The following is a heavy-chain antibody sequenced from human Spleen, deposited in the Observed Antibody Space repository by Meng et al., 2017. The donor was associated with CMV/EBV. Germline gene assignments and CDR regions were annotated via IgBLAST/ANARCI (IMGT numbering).Heavy chain of an antibody. J-gene: IGHJ4*02. CDR2: FDPEDGEA. CDR3: ARSYYYDSGSYYQYYLDY. Sequence: ASVKVSCKVSGYTLTELSMHWVRQAPGKGLEWMGGFDPEDGEAIYAQKFQGRVTMTEDTSTDTAYMELSSLRSEDTAVYYCARSYYYDSGSYYQYYLDYWGQGTLVTVSS. CDR1: GYTLTELS. V-gene: IGHV1-24*01. D-gene: IGHD3-10*01.